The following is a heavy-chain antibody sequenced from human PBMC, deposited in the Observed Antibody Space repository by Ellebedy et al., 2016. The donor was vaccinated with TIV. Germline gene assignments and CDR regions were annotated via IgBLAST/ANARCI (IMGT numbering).Heavy chain of an antibody. CDR3: ASYCSSTSCPTDYYYGLDV. D-gene: IGHD2-2*01. CDR1: GFTFSDYY. Sequence: GESLKISCAASGFTFSDYYMSWIRQAPGKGLEWVSYLSSSSSYTNYADSVKGRFTISRDNAKNSLFLQMNSLRAEDTAVYYCASYCSSTSCPTDYYYGLDVWGQGTTVTVSS. J-gene: IGHJ6*02. V-gene: IGHV3-11*06. CDR2: LSSSSSYT.